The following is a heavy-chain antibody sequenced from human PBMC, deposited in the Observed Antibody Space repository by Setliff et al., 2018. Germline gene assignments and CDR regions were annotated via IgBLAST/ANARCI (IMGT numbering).Heavy chain of an antibody. Sequence: GASVKVSCKASGYTFTSYAMHWVRQAPGQRLEWMGWINAGNGNTKFVQKFQGRVAMTTDTSTSTAFMELRSLRPDDTAFYYCGRVDAERILGNYIDYWGQGTLVTVSS. D-gene: IGHD1-1*01. CDR2: INAGNGNT. CDR1: GYTFTSYA. V-gene: IGHV1-3*01. CDR3: GRVDAERILGNYIDY. J-gene: IGHJ4*02.